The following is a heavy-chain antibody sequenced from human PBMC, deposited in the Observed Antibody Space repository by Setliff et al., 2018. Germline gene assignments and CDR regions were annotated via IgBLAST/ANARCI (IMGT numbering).Heavy chain of an antibody. D-gene: IGHD1-1*01. CDR1: GGSFSGYY. V-gene: IGHV4-34*01. CDR3: ARTGTYRYFDS. J-gene: IGHJ4*02. CDR2: IHYRGTT. Sequence: SETLSLTCGVSGGSFSGYYWSWIRQSPGGGLEWIGRIHYRGTTYSNVSLASRLTISVDTSKNQFSLQLTSVTAADTAVYYCARTGTYRYFDSWGQGTRVTVSS.